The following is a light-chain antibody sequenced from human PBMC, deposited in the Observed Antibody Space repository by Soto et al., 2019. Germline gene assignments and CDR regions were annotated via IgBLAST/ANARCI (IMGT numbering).Light chain of an antibody. V-gene: IGLV2-8*01. CDR2: EVV. CDR1: KNDIGVYDF. Sequence: QSALTQPPSASGSPGQSVTISCTGTKNDIGVYDFVSWYQHHPGKAPRLIIYEVVQRPSGVSDRFSGSTSGSTASLTISGLQAEDEAEYYCCSYVGATNYVLGSGTKVT. J-gene: IGLJ1*01. CDR3: CSYVGATNYV.